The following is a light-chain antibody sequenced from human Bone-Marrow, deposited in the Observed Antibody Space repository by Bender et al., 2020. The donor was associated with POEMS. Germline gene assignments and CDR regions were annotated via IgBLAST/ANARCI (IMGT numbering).Light chain of an antibody. Sequence: NFMLTQPHSVSESPGKTVTISCTRSSGSIASNYVDWYQLRPGSAPTNVIYEDDQRPSGVPDWFSGSIDRASNSASLIISGVKTEDEADYYCQSSHDDIWVFGGGTKLTVL. CDR3: QSSHDDIWV. V-gene: IGLV6-57*03. CDR1: SGSIASNY. CDR2: EDD. J-gene: IGLJ3*02.